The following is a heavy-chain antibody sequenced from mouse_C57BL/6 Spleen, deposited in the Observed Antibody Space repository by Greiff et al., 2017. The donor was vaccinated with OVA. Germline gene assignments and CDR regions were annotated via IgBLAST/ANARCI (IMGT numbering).Heavy chain of an antibody. Sequence: EVKLMESGGGLVKPGGSLKLSCAASGFTFSDYGMHWVRQAPEKGLEWVAYISSGSSTIYYADTVKGRFTISRDNAKNTLFLQMTSLRSEDTAMYYCARPTYYYGSSYSWFAYWGQGTLVTVSA. CDR3: ARPTYYYGSSYSWFAY. CDR1: GFTFSDYG. V-gene: IGHV5-17*01. CDR2: ISSGSSTI. J-gene: IGHJ3*01. D-gene: IGHD1-1*01.